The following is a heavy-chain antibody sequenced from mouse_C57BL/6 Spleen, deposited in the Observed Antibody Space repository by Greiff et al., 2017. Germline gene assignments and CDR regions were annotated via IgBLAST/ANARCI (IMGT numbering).Heavy chain of an antibody. CDR1: GFTFSDYG. V-gene: IGHV5-17*01. CDR3: ARRNTTVAGLDG. CDR2: ISSGSSTF. Sequence: DVMLVESGGGLVKPGGSLKLSCAASGFTFSDYGMHWVRQAPEKGLEWVAYISSGSSTFYYADTVKGRFTISRDNAKNNLFLQMNSLRSEDTDMYYCARRNTTVAGLDGWGTGTTFTVAS. J-gene: IGHJ1*03. D-gene: IGHD1-1*01.